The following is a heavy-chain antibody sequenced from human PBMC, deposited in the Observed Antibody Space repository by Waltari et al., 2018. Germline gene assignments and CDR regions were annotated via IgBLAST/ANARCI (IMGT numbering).Heavy chain of an antibody. J-gene: IGHJ4*02. CDR2: IYYSGST. D-gene: IGHD2-15*01. Sequence: QLQLQESGPGLVKPSETLSLTCTVSGGSISSSSYYWGWIRQPPGKGLEWIGSIYYSGSTYYNPSLKSRVTISVDTSKNQFSLKLSSVTAADTAVYYCARDATRRGVVDYWGQGTLVTVSS. CDR3: ARDATRRGVVDY. V-gene: IGHV4-39*07. CDR1: GGSISSSSYY.